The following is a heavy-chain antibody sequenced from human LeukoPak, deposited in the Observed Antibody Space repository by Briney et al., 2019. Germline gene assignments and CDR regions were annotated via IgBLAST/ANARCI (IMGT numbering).Heavy chain of an antibody. CDR1: GYTFTSYY. V-gene: IGHV1-46*01. D-gene: IGHD2-2*02. Sequence: ASVKVSCKASGYTFTSYYMHWVRQAPGQGLEWMGIINPSGGSTSYAQKFQGRVTMTRDTSTSTVYMALSSLRSEDAAVYYCARGPYCSSISCYNSLYYYYYYMDVWGKGTTVTVSS. CDR2: INPSGGST. J-gene: IGHJ6*03. CDR3: ARGPYCSSISCYNSLYYYYYYMDV.